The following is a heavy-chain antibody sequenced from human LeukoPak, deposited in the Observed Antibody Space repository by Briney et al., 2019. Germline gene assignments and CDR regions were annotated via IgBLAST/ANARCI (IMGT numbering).Heavy chain of an antibody. CDR3: ARYKVPPHQDSSMVPGVYYYYGMDV. D-gene: IGHD3-10*01. CDR1: GGSFSTYA. J-gene: IGHJ6*02. V-gene: IGHV1-69*13. CDR2: IIPFFGTP. Sequence: SVKVSCKASGGSFSTYAISWVRQAPGQGLEWKGGIIPFFGTPSCAQKFHGRVTITADESTNTAYMEVSSLRSEDTALYYCARYKVPPHQDSSMVPGVYYYYGMDVWGLGTTVTVSS.